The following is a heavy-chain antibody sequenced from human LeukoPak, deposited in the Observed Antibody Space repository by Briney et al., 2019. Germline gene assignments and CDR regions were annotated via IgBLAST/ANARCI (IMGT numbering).Heavy chain of an antibody. CDR2: INPNSGGT. Sequence: ASVKVSCEASGYTFTGYYMHWVRQAPGQGLEWMGWINPNSGGTNYAQKFQGRVTMTRDTSISTAYMELSRLRSDDTAVYYCARPYGDFPGFDPWGQGTLVTVTS. D-gene: IGHD4-17*01. CDR1: GYTFTGYY. CDR3: ARPYGDFPGFDP. V-gene: IGHV1-2*02. J-gene: IGHJ5*02.